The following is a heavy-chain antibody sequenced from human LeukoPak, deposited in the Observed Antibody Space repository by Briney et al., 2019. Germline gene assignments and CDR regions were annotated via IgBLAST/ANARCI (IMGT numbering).Heavy chain of an antibody. Sequence: SETLSLSCAVYGGSFSGYYWSWIRQPPGKGLEGIGEINHSGSTNYNPSLKSRVTISVDTSKNQFSLKLSSVTAADTAVYYCAKESSGWLGAFDYWGQGTLVTVSS. J-gene: IGHJ4*02. V-gene: IGHV4-34*01. CDR1: GGSFSGYY. CDR2: INHSGST. CDR3: AKESSGWLGAFDY. D-gene: IGHD6-19*01.